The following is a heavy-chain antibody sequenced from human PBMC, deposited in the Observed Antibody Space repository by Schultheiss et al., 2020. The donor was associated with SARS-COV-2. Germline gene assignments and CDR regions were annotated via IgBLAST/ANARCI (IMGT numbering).Heavy chain of an antibody. CDR1: GFTFSTYA. V-gene: IGHV3-30*01. Sequence: GGSLRLSCAASGFTFSTYAMHWVRQAPGKGLAWVAVISYDGSTKYYADSVKGRFTISRDNSKNTLYLQMNSLRAEDTAMYYCAREVGVGSIAAVNPDYWGQGTLVTVSS. CDR2: ISYDGSTK. CDR3: AREVGVGSIAAVNPDY. J-gene: IGHJ4*02. D-gene: IGHD6-13*01.